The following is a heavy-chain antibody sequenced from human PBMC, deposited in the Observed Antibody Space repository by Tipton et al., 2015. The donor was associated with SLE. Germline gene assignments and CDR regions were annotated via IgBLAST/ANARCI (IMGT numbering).Heavy chain of an antibody. D-gene: IGHD6-13*01. CDR3: ASEIAAAGRDY. CDR2: ISSSSSYI. Sequence: SLRLSCAASGFTFSSYAMHWVRQAPGKGLEWVSSISSSSSYIYYADSVKGRFTISRDNSKNTLYLQINSLRAEDTAVYYCASEIAAAGRDYWGQGTLVTVSS. J-gene: IGHJ4*02. CDR1: GFTFSSYA. V-gene: IGHV3-21*04.